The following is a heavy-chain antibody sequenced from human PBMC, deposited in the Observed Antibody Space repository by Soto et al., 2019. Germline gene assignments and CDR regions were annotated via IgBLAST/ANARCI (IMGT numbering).Heavy chain of an antibody. J-gene: IGHJ6*02. CDR1: GFTFSSYS. Sequence: EVQLVESGGGLVKPGGSLRLSCAASGFTFSSYSMNWVRQAPGKGLEWVSSISSSSSYIYYADSVKSRFTTSSYNAKNSLYLQMNSQRVEDTAVYYCATDFGEYQLLGSYYYYGMDVWGQGTTVTVSS. CDR2: ISSSSSYI. CDR3: ATDFGEYQLLGSYYYYGMDV. D-gene: IGHD2-2*01. V-gene: IGHV3-21*01.